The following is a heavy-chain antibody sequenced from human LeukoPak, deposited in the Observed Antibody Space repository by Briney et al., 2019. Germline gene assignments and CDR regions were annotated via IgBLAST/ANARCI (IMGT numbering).Heavy chain of an antibody. D-gene: IGHD3-3*01. CDR1: GGSISSYY. J-gene: IGHJ6*03. Sequence: PSETLSLTCTVSGGSISSYYWRWIRQPAGKGLEWIGRIYTSGSTNYNPSLKSRVTMSVDTSKNQFSLKLSSVTAADTAVYYCARTGDFWSGYFNYYYYYMDVWGKGTTVTVSS. CDR2: IYTSGST. V-gene: IGHV4-4*07. CDR3: ARTGDFWSGYFNYYYYYMDV.